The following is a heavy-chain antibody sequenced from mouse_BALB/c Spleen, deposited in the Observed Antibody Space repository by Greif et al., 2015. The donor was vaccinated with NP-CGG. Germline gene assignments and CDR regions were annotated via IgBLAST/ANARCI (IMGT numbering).Heavy chain of an antibody. CDR1: GFDIKDTY. CDR2: IDPANGNT. CDR3: APYYYGSSVFAY. J-gene: IGHJ3*01. V-gene: IGHV14-3*02. D-gene: IGHD1-1*01. Sequence: VQLQQSGAELVKPGASVKLSCTASGFDIKDTYMHWVKQRPEQGLEWIGRIDPANGNTKYDPKFQGKATITADASPNTAYLQLSSLTSEDTAVYYCAPYYYGSSVFAYWGQGTLVTVSA.